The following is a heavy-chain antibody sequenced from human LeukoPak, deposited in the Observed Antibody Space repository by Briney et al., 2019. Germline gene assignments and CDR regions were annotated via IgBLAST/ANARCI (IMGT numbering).Heavy chain of an antibody. CDR1: GFTFSSYS. J-gene: IGHJ4*02. V-gene: IGHV3-48*01. Sequence: HTGGSLRLSCAASGFTFSSYSMTWVRQSPGKGLEWISFIGPSSNGIKYADSMKGRFTISRDNAKNSLYLQMNNLGAEDTAVYYCARVEWVAATQNYYFDYWGQGTLVTVSS. D-gene: IGHD2-15*01. CDR3: ARVEWVAATQNYYFDY. CDR2: IGPSSNGI.